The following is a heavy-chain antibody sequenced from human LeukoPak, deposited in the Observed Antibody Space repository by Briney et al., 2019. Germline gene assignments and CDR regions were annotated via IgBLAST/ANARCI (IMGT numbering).Heavy chain of an antibody. Sequence: ASVKVSCKASGYTFTGYYMHWVRQAPGQGLEWMGWINPNSGGTNYAQKFQGRVTMTRDTSISTAYMELSRLRSDDTAVYYCARVRSGCSSTSCYVDYFDYWGQGTLVTVSS. CDR2: INPNSGGT. V-gene: IGHV1-2*02. J-gene: IGHJ4*02. D-gene: IGHD2-2*01. CDR1: GYTFTGYY. CDR3: ARVRSGCSSTSCYVDYFDY.